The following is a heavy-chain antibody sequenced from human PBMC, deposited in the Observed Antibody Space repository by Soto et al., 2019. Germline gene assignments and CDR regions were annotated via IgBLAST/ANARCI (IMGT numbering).Heavy chain of an antibody. CDR2: IYYSGST. J-gene: IGHJ4*02. CDR3: ARGKVLRYFDWLLEFDY. V-gene: IGHV4-59*01. D-gene: IGHD3-9*01. CDR1: GGSISSYY. Sequence: SETLSLTCTVSGGSISSYYWSWIRQPPGKGLEWIGYIYYSGSTNYNPSLKSRVTISVDTSKNQFSLKLSSVTAADTAVYYCARGKVLRYFDWLLEFDYWGQGTLVTVSS.